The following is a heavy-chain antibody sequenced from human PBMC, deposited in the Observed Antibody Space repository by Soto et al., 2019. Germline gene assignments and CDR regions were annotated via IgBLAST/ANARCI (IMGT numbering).Heavy chain of an antibody. CDR3: ACGTASTGWNH. D-gene: IGHD6-13*01. Sequence: GGSLRLSCAASGFIFGTHAMSWVRQTPGKGLDWISTIGAGGSPIYYADSVKGRFTISRDNSKNTLFLQMNSLRAEDTAVYYCACGTASTGWNHWGQGALVTVSS. CDR2: IGAGGSPI. V-gene: IGHV3-23*01. J-gene: IGHJ4*02. CDR1: GFIFGTHA.